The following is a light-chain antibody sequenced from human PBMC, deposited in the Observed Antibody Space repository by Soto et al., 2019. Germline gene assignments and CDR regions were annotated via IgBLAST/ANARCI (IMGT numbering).Light chain of an antibody. CDR1: QSVSSTY. J-gene: IGKJ3*01. Sequence: IVLTQSPGTLSLSPGERATLSCRASQSVSSTYLAWYQQKPGQAPRLLIYGASDRATGIPDRFSGSGSGTDFTLTISRLEPEDFAVYYCQQYGTSQGFTFGPGTKVDIK. V-gene: IGKV3-20*01. CDR3: QQYGTSQGFT. CDR2: GAS.